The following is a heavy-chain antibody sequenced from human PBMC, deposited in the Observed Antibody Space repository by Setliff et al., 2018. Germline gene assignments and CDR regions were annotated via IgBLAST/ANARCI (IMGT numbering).Heavy chain of an antibody. CDR2: VYYSGNT. Sequence: NPSETLSLTCTVSGGSISTTDYYWGWVRQPPGKVLEWIGCVYYSGNTYYSPSLKGRVTMFVDTSKNQFSLMLYSVTAADTAIYYCARYDSSGYSENYYFDYWGQGTLVTVSS. J-gene: IGHJ4*02. CDR3: ARYDSSGYSENYYFDY. V-gene: IGHV4-39*07. CDR1: GGSISTTDYY. D-gene: IGHD3-22*01.